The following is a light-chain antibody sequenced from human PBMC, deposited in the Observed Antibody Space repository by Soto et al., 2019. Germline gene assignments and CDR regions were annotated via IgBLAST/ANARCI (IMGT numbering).Light chain of an antibody. CDR3: QQYNSYSWT. CDR1: QTISSW. J-gene: IGKJ1*01. V-gene: IGKV1-5*01. Sequence: DIQMTQSPSTLSGSVGDRVTITCRASQTISSWLAWYQQKPGKAPKLLIYDASSLESGVPSRFSGSGSGTEFTLTISSLQPDDFATYYCQQYNSYSWTFGQGPKGDIK. CDR2: DAS.